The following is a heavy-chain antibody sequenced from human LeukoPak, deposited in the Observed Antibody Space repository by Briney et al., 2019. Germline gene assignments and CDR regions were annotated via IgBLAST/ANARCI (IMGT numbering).Heavy chain of an antibody. Sequence: ETPCLTCALHVGSFCGYYWCCIRHPPGKGLEWIGEINHSGSTNYNLSPKSRVTISVDTTKNHFSLKLSSVTAADTAVYYCARWAWLPRRGYFDYWGQGTLVTVSS. D-gene: IGHD6-19*01. CDR3: ARWAWLPRRGYFDY. V-gene: IGHV4-34*01. CDR1: VGSFCGYY. J-gene: IGHJ4*02. CDR2: INHSGST.